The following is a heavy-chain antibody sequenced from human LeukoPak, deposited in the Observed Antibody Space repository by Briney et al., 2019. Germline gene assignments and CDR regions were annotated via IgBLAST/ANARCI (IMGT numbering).Heavy chain of an antibody. CDR2: IKQDGSEK. CDR1: RFTFSSYW. CDR3: ARGRYDILTGYYYYGMDV. Sequence: GGSLRLSCAASRFTFSSYWMSWVRQAPGKGLEWVANIKQDGSEKYYVDSVKGRFTISRDNAKNSLYLQMNSLRAEDTAVYYCARGRYDILTGYYYYGMDVWGQGTTVTVSS. V-gene: IGHV3-7*01. J-gene: IGHJ6*02. D-gene: IGHD3-9*01.